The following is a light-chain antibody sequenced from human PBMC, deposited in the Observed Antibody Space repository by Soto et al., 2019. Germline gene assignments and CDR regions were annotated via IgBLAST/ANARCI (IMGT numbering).Light chain of an antibody. CDR3: QQYDNVPLT. CDR2: DAS. J-gene: IGKJ4*01. CDR1: QDISNY. Sequence: DIQMTQSPSSLSASVGDRVTITCQASQDISNYLNWYQQKPGKAPKLLIYDASKLEAGVPSRFSGRGSGTDFTFSISSLQPEDIATYYCQQYDNVPLTFGGGTKVEIK. V-gene: IGKV1-33*01.